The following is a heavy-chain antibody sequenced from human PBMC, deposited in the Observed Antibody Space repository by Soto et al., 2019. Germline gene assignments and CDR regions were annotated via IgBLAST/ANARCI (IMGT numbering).Heavy chain of an antibody. CDR3: ARRRESDDD. V-gene: IGHV5-10-1*01. CDR1: GSSFTSYW. Sequence: GESLKIPYKGSGSSFTSYWFSRVRQMPGEGLEWMGRIDPSDSYTNYSPSFQGHVTISADKSISTAYLQWSSLKASDTAMYDGARRRESDDDWGQGTLVTVSS. CDR2: IDPSDSYT. J-gene: IGHJ4*02.